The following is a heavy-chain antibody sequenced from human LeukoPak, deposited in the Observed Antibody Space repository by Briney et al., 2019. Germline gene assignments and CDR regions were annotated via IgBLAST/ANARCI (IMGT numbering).Heavy chain of an antibody. CDR2: INPNSGGT. J-gene: IGHJ4*02. Sequence: GASVKVSCKASGGTFTSYAISWVRQAPGQGLEWMGWINPNSGGTNYAPKFQGRVTMTRDTSISTAYMELSRLRSDDTAVYYCARAGSLEWLLHDYRGQGTLVIVSS. D-gene: IGHD3-3*01. CDR1: GGTFTSYA. V-gene: IGHV1-2*02. CDR3: ARAGSLEWLLHDY.